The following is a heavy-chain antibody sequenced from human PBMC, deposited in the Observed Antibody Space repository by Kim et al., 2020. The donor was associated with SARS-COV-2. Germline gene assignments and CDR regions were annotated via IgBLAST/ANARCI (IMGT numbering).Heavy chain of an antibody. CDR1: GFTFSSYS. D-gene: IGHD1-26*01. Sequence: GGSLRLSCAASGFTFSSYSMNWVRQAPGKGLEWVSYISSSGGNMHYADSVKGRFTISRDSAKNSLYLQMNSLRDEDTAVYYCAREGGGGSYSDYWGQGTLLTVSS. J-gene: IGHJ4*02. CDR3: AREGGGGSYSDY. V-gene: IGHV3-48*02. CDR2: ISSSGGNM.